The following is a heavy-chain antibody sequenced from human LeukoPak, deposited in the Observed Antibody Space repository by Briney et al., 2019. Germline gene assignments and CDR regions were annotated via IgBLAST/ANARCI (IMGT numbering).Heavy chain of an antibody. V-gene: IGHV3-64*01. CDR1: GFTFSSYA. D-gene: IGHD3-16*02. Sequence: PGRSLRLSCAASGFTFSSYAMHWVRQAPGKGLEYVSAISSNGGSTYYANSVKGRFTISRDNSKNTLYLQMGSQRAEDMAVYYCARVSWGSYPHPDDYWGQGTLVTVSS. CDR2: ISSNGGST. CDR3: ARVSWGSYPHPDDY. J-gene: IGHJ4*02.